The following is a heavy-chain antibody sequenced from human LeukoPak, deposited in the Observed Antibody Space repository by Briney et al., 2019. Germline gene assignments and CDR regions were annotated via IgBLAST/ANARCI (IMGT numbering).Heavy chain of an antibody. V-gene: IGHV3-15*01. Sequence: PGGSLRLSCAASGFTFSNAWMSWVRQAPGKGLEWVGRIKSKTDGGTTDYAAPVKGRFTISRDDSKNTLYLQMNSLKTEDTAVYYCTTDKYYYDSSGYHFILDYWGQGTLVTVSS. J-gene: IGHJ4*02. D-gene: IGHD3-22*01. CDR3: TTDKYYYDSSGYHFILDY. CDR1: GFTFSNAW. CDR2: IKSKTDGGTT.